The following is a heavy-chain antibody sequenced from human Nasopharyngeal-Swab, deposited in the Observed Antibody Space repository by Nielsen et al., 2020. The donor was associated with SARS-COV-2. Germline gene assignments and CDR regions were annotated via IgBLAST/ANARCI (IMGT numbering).Heavy chain of an antibody. Sequence: SETLSLTCAVYGGSFSGYYWSWIRQPPGKGLEWIGEINHSGSTNYIPSLKSRVTISVDTSKNQFSLKLSSVTAADTAVYYCARADTFGGVIVIWGQGTLVTVSS. CDR3: ARADTFGGVIVI. D-gene: IGHD3-16*02. CDR2: INHSGST. CDR1: GGSFSGYY. V-gene: IGHV4-34*09. J-gene: IGHJ4*02.